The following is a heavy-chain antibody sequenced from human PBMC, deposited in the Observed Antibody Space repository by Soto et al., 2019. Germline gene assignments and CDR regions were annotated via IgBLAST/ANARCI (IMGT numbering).Heavy chain of an antibody. V-gene: IGHV3-30-3*01. CDR1: GFTFNTYA. CDR3: ARVGRDNNFWCYFDC. Sequence: GGSLRLSCAASGFTFNTYAMHRVRQAPGKGLEWVAVISSDGSNENYADSVRGRFTISRDNFKNTLYLQMNSLRDEDTAFYYCARVGRDNNFWCYFDCWGQGTLVTVSS. CDR2: ISSDGSNE. D-gene: IGHD4-4*01. J-gene: IGHJ4*02.